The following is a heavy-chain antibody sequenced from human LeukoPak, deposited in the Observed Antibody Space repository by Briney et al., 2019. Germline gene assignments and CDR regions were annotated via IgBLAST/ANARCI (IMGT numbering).Heavy chain of an antibody. V-gene: IGHV4-59*01. CDR2: IYYSGST. CDR3: ARAETIVEMATIDWFDP. D-gene: IGHD5-24*01. Sequence: SETLSLTCTVSGVSISSYYWSWIRQPPGKGLEWIGYIYYSGSTNYNPSLKSRVTISVDTSKNQFSLKLSSVTAADTAVYYCARAETIVEMATIDWFDPWGQGTLVTVSS. J-gene: IGHJ5*02. CDR1: GVSISSYY.